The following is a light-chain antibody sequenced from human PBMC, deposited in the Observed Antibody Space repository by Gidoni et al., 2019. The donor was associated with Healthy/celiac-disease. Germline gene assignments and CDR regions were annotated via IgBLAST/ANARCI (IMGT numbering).Light chain of an antibody. J-gene: IGKJ2*01. CDR3: QQSYSTPPYT. Sequence: DIQMTQSPSSLSASVGDRVTITCRASQSISSYLNWYQQKPGKAPKLLIYAASSLQSGVPSRFSGSGSWTDFTLTISSLQPEDFATYYCQQSYSTPPYTFGQGTKVEIK. CDR1: QSISSY. V-gene: IGKV1-39*01. CDR2: AAS.